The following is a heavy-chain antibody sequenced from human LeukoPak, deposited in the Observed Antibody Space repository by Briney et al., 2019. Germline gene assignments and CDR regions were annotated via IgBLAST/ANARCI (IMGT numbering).Heavy chain of an antibody. D-gene: IGHD5-18*01. CDR3: VRHGRIQLWSYFDY. V-gene: IGHV4-39*01. CDR2: IYYSGST. Sequence: SETLSLTCTVSGGSISSSSYYWGWIRQPPGKGLEWIGSIYYSGSTYYNPSLKSRVTISVDTSKNQFSLKLSSVTAADTAVYYCVRHGRIQLWSYFDYWGQGTLVTVSS. J-gene: IGHJ4*02. CDR1: GGSISSSSYY.